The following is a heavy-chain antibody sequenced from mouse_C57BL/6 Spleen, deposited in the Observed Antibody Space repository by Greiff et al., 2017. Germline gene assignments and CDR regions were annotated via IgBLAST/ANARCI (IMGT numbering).Heavy chain of an antibody. CDR1: GYTFTDYY. CDR3: VRAYYSNPGIFDY. V-gene: IGHV1-76*01. J-gene: IGHJ2*01. Sequence: QVHVKQSGAELVRPGASVKLSCKASGYTFTDYYINWVKQRPGQGLEWIARIYPGSGNTYYNEKFKGKATLTAEKSSSTAYMQLSSLTSEDSAVYFCVRAYYSNPGIFDYWGQGTTLTVSS. CDR2: IYPGSGNT. D-gene: IGHD2-5*01.